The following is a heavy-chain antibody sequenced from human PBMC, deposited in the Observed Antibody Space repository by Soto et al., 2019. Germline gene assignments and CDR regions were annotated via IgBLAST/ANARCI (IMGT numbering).Heavy chain of an antibody. J-gene: IGHJ5*02. D-gene: IGHD6-13*01. CDR1: GFTFSSYG. CDR2: ISYDGSNK. Sequence: GSLRLSCAASGFTFSSYGMHWVRQAPGKGLEWVAVISYDGSNKYYADSVKGRFTISRDNSKNTLCLQMNSLRAEDTAVYYCAKGATGQLVLIGWFDPWGQGTLVTVSS. CDR3: AKGATGQLVLIGWFDP. V-gene: IGHV3-30*18.